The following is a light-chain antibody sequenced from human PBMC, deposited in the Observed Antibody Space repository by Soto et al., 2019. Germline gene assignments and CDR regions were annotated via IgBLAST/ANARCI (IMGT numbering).Light chain of an antibody. CDR3: CSYAGSSTFDV. Sequence: QSARNKGAAGVGGPGQGIAICCTGNRRDVGSYNLVSWYQQHPGKAPKLMIYEGSKRPSGVSNRFSGSKSGNTASLTISGLQAEDEADYYCCSYAGSSTFDVFGTGTKVTVL. CDR1: RRDVGSYNL. V-gene: IGLV2-23*03. J-gene: IGLJ1*01. CDR2: EGS.